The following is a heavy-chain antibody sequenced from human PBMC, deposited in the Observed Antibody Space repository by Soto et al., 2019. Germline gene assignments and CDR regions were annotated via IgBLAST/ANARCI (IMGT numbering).Heavy chain of an antibody. CDR3: VYYCAKERYRSTWKLDYYYNMDV. CDR1: GFTFSDYG. CDR2: ISFDGSYK. V-gene: IGHV3-30*18. Sequence: QVQLVESGGGVVQPGGSLRLSCVASGFTFSDYGMHWVRQAPGKGLEWVAVISFDGSYKYYADSVQGRFTISRDNSKNTLYLQMNSLRAEDTAEDTAVYYCAKERYRSTWKLDYYYNMDVWGLGATVTVSS. D-gene: IGHD6-13*01. J-gene: IGHJ6*02.